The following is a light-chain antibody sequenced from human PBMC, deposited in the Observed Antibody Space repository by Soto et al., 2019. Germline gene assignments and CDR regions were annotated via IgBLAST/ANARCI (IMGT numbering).Light chain of an antibody. CDR3: QQSYTTPWT. CDR2: AAS. J-gene: IGKJ1*01. V-gene: IGKV1-39*01. CDR1: QSITSY. Sequence: DIQMTQSPSSLSASVGDRVTITCRASQSITSYLNWYQQKPGKAPQLLIYAASSLQSGVPSRFSGSGAGTDVTLTISSLQPEDFGTYVCQQSYTTPWTFGQGTKVEVK.